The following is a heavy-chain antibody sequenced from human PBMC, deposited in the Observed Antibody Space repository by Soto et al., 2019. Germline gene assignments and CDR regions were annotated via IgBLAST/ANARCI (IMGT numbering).Heavy chain of an antibody. CDR3: ARAAFYNDVGGSYQGYYFDY. Sequence: SGPTLVNPTQTLTLTCAFSGFSLSTDGMCVSWIRQPPEKALEWLALIDWEDDKYYNASLKTRLTISKDTSKSQVVLTMTNMDPEDTASYYCARAAFYNDVGGSYQGYYFDYWGQGTLVTVSS. D-gene: IGHD3-22*01. V-gene: IGHV2-70*01. CDR2: IDWEDDK. CDR1: GFSLSTDGMC. J-gene: IGHJ4*02.